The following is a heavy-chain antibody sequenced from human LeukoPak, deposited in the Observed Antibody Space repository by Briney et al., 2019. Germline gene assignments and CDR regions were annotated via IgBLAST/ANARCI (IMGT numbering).Heavy chain of an antibody. CDR3: TRDASTRGPIDY. D-gene: IGHD1-26*01. CDR1: GFTFSDYY. CDR2: ISRSGSNI. V-gene: IGHV3-11*01. J-gene: IGHJ4*02. Sequence: PGVSLRLSCAASGFTFSDYYMSWIRQAPGKGLEWVSDISRSGSNIYYADSVKGRFTISRDNARNSLYLQMNTLRVEDTAVYYCTRDASTRGPIDYWGQGTLVTVSS.